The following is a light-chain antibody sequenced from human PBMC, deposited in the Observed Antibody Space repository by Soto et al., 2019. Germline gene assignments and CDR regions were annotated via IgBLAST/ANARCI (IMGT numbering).Light chain of an antibody. CDR3: QEYNTWPWT. V-gene: IGKV3-15*01. J-gene: IGKJ1*01. CDR1: QSVNSN. Sequence: ETVMTQSPATLSVSPGERATLSCRASQSVNSNLAWYQQKLGQAPRVLIFGASTRATGIPARFSGSGSGTEFSLTINSVQSEDFAVYYCQEYNTWPWTFGQGTKVEIK. CDR2: GAS.